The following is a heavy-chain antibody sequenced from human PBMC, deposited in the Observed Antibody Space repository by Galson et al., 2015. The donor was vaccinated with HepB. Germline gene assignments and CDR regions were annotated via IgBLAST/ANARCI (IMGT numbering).Heavy chain of an antibody. CDR3: ARDATNPGHCGGDCYLDY. D-gene: IGHD2-21*01. V-gene: IGHV3-11*06. CDR2: ISSSSSYT. Sequence: SLRLSCAASGFTFSDYYMSWIRQAPGKGLEWVSYISSSSSYTNYADSVKGRFTISRDNAKNSLYLQMNSLRAEDTAVYYCARDATNPGHCGGDCYLDYWGQGTLVTVSS. J-gene: IGHJ4*02. CDR1: GFTFSDYY.